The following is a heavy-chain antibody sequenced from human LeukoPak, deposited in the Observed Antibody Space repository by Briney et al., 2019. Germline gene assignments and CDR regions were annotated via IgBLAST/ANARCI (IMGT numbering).Heavy chain of an antibody. Sequence: GGSLRLSCAASGFTFSSYSMNWVRQAPGKGLERISYISSRSSTIYYADSVKGRFTISRDNAKNSLYLQMNSLRAEDTAVYYCARDISGSYRGFDFWGQGTLVTVSS. D-gene: IGHD1-26*01. V-gene: IGHV3-48*04. J-gene: IGHJ4*02. CDR3: ARDISGSYRGFDF. CDR2: ISSRSSTI. CDR1: GFTFSSYS.